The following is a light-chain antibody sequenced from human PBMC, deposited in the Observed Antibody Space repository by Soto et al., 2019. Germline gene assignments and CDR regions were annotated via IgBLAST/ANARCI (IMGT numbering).Light chain of an antibody. Sequence: EIVMTQSPATLSFSPVERATPSCRASQSVGKYLVWYQQKPGQAHRLLIYDASNRATGIPARFSGSGSGTDFTLTISSLEPEDFAVYYCQQRSNWPTITFGQGTRLEIK. CDR3: QQRSNWPTIT. CDR2: DAS. V-gene: IGKV3-11*01. CDR1: QSVGKY. J-gene: IGKJ5*01.